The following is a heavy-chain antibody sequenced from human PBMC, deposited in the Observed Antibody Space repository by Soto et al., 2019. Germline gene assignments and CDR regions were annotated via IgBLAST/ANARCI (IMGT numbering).Heavy chain of an antibody. Sequence: SETLSLTCTVSGGSISSGDYYWSWIRQPPGKGLEWIGYIYYSGSTYYNPSLKSRVTISVDTSKNQFSLQLSSVTAADTAVYYCAREGLYYDFWSGYYSPRGKWFDPWGQGTLVTVSS. D-gene: IGHD3-3*01. CDR1: GGSISSGDYY. J-gene: IGHJ5*02. CDR3: AREGLYYDFWSGYYSPRGKWFDP. CDR2: IYYSGST. V-gene: IGHV4-30-4*01.